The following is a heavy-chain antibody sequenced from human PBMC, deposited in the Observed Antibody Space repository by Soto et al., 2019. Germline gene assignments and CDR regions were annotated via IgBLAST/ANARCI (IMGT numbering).Heavy chain of an antibody. CDR2: IIPIFGTA. V-gene: IGHV1-69*06. CDR1: GGTFSSYA. D-gene: IGHD4-17*01. Sequence: SVKVSCKASGGTFSSYAISWVRQAPGQGLEWMGGIIPIFGTANYAQKFQGRVTITADKSTSTAYMELSSLRSEDTAVYYCARDTYGATAKYYYGMDVWGQGTTVTVSS. CDR3: ARDTYGATAKYYYGMDV. J-gene: IGHJ6*02.